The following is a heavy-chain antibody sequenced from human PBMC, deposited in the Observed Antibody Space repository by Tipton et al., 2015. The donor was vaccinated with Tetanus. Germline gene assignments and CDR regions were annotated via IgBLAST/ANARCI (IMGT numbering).Heavy chain of an antibody. V-gene: IGHV3-21*01. J-gene: IGHJ4*02. CDR2: ISTSSTYI. D-gene: IGHD3-10*01. Sequence: GSLRLSCAASGFTFSSYSMNWVRQAPGKGLEWVSSISTSSTYIYYADSVKGRFTISRDDAKNSLYLQMNSLRAEDTAMYYCASTRYYGSGPTTLDYWGQGTLVTASS. CDR3: ASTRYYGSGPTTLDY. CDR1: GFTFSSYS.